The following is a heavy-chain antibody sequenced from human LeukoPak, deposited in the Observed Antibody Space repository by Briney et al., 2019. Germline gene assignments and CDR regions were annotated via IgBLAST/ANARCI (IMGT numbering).Heavy chain of an antibody. CDR2: INHSGST. CDR3: ARGNPAGTSSGMDV. D-gene: IGHD6-13*01. V-gene: IGHV4-34*01. Sequence: SETLSLTCAVYGGSFSGYYWSWIRQPPGKGLEWIGEINHSGSTNYNPSLKSRVTISVDTSKNQFSLKLSSVTAADTAVYYCARGNPAGTSSGMDVWGQGTTVIVSS. J-gene: IGHJ6*02. CDR1: GGSFSGYY.